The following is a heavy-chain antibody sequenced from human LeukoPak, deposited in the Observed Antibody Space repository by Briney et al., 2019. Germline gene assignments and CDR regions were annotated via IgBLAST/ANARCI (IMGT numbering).Heavy chain of an antibody. CDR3: ARVERYYDFWGGYYTRWFDP. CDR2: IIPIFGTA. V-gene: IGHV1-69*13. CDR1: GGTFSSYA. Sequence: SVKVSCKASGGTFSSYAISWVRQAPGQGLEWMGGIIPIFGTANYAQKFQGRVTITADESTSTAYMELSSLKSEDTAVYYCARVERYYDFWGGYYTRWFDPWGQGTLVTASS. D-gene: IGHD3-3*01. J-gene: IGHJ5*02.